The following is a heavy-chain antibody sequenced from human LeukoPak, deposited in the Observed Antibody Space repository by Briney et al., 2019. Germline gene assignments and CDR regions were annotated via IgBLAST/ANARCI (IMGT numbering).Heavy chain of an antibody. V-gene: IGHV1-18*01. J-gene: IGHJ6*02. CDR2: ISIYSGNT. Sequence: GASVKASCKASGYTFTSHGLSWARQAPGQGLEWMGWISIYSGNTNYAQKFQDRISMTTDTSTSTAYMELRSLKSDDTAVYYCARDRSWKHPGYYYGMDVWGQGTTVTVSS. CDR3: ARDRSWKHPGYYYGMDV. D-gene: IGHD1-1*01. CDR1: GYTFTSHG.